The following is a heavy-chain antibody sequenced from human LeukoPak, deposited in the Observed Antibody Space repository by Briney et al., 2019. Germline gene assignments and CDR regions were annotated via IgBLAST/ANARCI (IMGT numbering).Heavy chain of an antibody. V-gene: IGHV1-69*13. Sequence: SVKVSCKASGGTFSSYAISWVRQAPGQGLEWMGGIIPIFGTANYAQKFQGRVTITADESTSTAYMELSSLRSEDTAVYYCARDPGPGISSGGRSDAFDIWGQGTMVTVSS. CDR1: GGTFSSYA. CDR2: IIPIFGTA. D-gene: IGHD1-14*01. CDR3: ARDPGPGISSGGRSDAFDI. J-gene: IGHJ3*02.